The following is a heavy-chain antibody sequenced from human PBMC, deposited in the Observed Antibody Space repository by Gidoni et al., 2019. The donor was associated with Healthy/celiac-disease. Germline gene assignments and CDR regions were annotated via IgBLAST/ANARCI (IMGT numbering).Heavy chain of an antibody. Sequence: QVQLQESGPGLVKPSGTLSLTCAVSGGSISSSNWWSWVRQPPGKGLEWSGEIYHSGITNYNPSLKSRVTISVDKSKNQFSLKLSSVTAADTAVYYCARGRAFGYSSSWYWFDPWGQGTLVTVSS. CDR1: GGSISSSNW. V-gene: IGHV4-4*02. CDR2: IYHSGIT. D-gene: IGHD6-13*01. J-gene: IGHJ5*02. CDR3: ARGRAFGYSSSWYWFDP.